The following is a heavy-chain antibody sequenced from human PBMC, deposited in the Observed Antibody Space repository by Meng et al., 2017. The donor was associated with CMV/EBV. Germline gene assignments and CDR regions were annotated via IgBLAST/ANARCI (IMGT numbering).Heavy chain of an antibody. Sequence: GVLKISCAASGFTVSSNYMSWVRQAPGKGLEWVSVIYSGGSTYYADSVKGRFTISRDNSKNTLYLQMNSLRPEDTAVYYCASTARNYYYYGMDVWGQGTTVTVSS. D-gene: IGHD2-21*02. CDR2: IYSGGST. CDR3: ASTARNYYYYGMDV. J-gene: IGHJ6*02. V-gene: IGHV3-66*02. CDR1: GFTVSSNY.